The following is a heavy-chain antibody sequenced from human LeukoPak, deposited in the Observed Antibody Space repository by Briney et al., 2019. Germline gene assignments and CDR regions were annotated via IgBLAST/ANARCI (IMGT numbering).Heavy chain of an antibody. CDR1: GGSISSYY. Sequence: PSETLSLTCTVSGGSISSYYWSWIRQPPGKGLGWIGYIYYSGSTYYNPSLKSRVTISVDTSKNQFSLKLSSVTAADTAVYYCARDVVVVAAAWFDPWGQGTLVTVSS. V-gene: IGHV4-59*12. CDR3: ARDVVVVAAAWFDP. CDR2: IYYSGST. J-gene: IGHJ5*02. D-gene: IGHD2-15*01.